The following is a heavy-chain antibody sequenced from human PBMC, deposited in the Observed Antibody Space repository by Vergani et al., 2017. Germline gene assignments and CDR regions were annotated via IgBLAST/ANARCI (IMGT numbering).Heavy chain of an antibody. J-gene: IGHJ4*02. CDR3: ARQSRDVFCTNGVCPLGY. Sequence: EVQLLESGGSLKQPGGSVRLSCAASGFTFSTYAMHWVRQAPGKGLEWVSALTGGGGSTYYADSFKGRFIISRDNSRDTLYLQMNNLRAEDTAVYYCARQSRDVFCTNGVCPLGYWGQGALVTVSS. CDR1: GFTFSTYA. D-gene: IGHD2-8*01. V-gene: IGHV3-23*01. CDR2: LTGGGGST.